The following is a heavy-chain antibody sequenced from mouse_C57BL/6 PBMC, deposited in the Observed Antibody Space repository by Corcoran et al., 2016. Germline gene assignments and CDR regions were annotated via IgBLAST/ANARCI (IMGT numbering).Heavy chain of an antibody. J-gene: IGHJ2*01. CDR3: ARLTTVVEDY. CDR2: IYPGSGNT. CDR1: GYSFTSYY. Sequence: QVQLQQSGPELVKPGASVKISCKASGYSFTSYYIHWVKQRPGQGHEWIGWIYPGSGNTKYNEKFKGKATLTADTSSSTAYMQLSSLTSEDSAVYYCARLTTVVEDYWGQGTTLTVSS. V-gene: IGHV1-66*01. D-gene: IGHD1-1*01.